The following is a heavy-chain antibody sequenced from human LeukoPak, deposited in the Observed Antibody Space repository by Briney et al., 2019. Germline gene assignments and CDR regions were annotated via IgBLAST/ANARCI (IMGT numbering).Heavy chain of an antibody. CDR1: GGSISSSSYY. V-gene: IGHV4-39*07. CDR3: AREQKRGPPGAFDI. CDR2: IYYGGST. J-gene: IGHJ3*02. D-gene: IGHD3-10*01. Sequence: SETLSLTCTVSGGSISSSSYYWGWIRQPPGKGLEWIGSIYYGGSTYYNPSLKSRVTISVDTSKNQFSLKLSSVTAADTAVYYCAREQKRGPPGAFDIWGQGTMVTVSS.